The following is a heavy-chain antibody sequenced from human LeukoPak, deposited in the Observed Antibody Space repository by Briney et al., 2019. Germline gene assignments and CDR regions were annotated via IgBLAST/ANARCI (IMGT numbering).Heavy chain of an antibody. V-gene: IGHV3-21*01. CDR3: ARDLMGYRMGIFDY. CDR1: GFTFSSYS. J-gene: IGHJ4*02. Sequence: GGSLRLSCAASGFTFSSYSMNWVRQAPGKGLEWVSSISSSSSYIYYADSVKGRFTISRDNAKNSLYLQMNSLRAEDTAVYYCARDLMGYRMGIFDYWGQGTLVTVSS. CDR2: ISSSSSYI. D-gene: IGHD5-12*01.